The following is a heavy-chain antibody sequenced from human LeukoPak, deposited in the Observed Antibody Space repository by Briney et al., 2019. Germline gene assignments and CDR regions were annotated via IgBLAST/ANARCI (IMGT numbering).Heavy chain of an antibody. J-gene: IGHJ6*03. D-gene: IGHD2-2*01. CDR1: GFTFSSYA. V-gene: IGHV3-23*01. CDR2: ISGSGGST. Sequence: GGSLRLSCAASGFTFSSYAMSWVRQAPGKGLEWVSAISGSGGSTYYADSVKGRFTISRNNSKNTLYLQMNSLRAEDTAVYYCAKAGYCSSTSCYWGYYYYMDVWGKGTTVTVSS. CDR3: AKAGYCSSTSCYWGYYYYMDV.